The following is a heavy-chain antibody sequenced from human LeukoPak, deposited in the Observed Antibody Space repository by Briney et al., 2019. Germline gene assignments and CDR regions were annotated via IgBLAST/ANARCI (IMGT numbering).Heavy chain of an antibody. D-gene: IGHD3-22*01. V-gene: IGHV4-34*01. CDR3: ARDTHYYDSSGYYN. CDR2: INHSGST. CDR1: GGSFSGYY. Sequence: SETLSLTCAVYGGSFSGYYWSWIRQPPGKGLEWIGEINHSGSTNYNPSLKSRVTISVDTSKNQFSLKLSSVTAADTAVYYCARDTHYYDSSGYYNWGQGTLVTVSS. J-gene: IGHJ4*02.